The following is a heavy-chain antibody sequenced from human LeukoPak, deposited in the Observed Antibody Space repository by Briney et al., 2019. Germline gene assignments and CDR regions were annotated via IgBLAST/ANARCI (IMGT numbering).Heavy chain of an antibody. CDR3: TRGRRATHDY. J-gene: IGHJ4*02. CDR2: IKEDGSEK. Sequence: GGSLRLSCAASGFTFSSNWMSWVRQAPGKGLEWVANIKEDGSEKYYVDSVKGRFTISRDNAKNSLYLQMNSLKTEDTAVYYCTRGRRATHDYWGQGTLVTVSS. CDR1: GFTFSSNW. D-gene: IGHD1-26*01. V-gene: IGHV3-7*03.